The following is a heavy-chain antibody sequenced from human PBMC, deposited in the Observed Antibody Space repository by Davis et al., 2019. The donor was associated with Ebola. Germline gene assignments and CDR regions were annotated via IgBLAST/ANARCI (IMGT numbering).Heavy chain of an antibody. Sequence: GESLKISCAASGFTFSNAWMSWVRQAPGKGLEWVSSISSDSDYIYYADSAKGRFTISRDNAKNSLYLQMNSLRAEDTAVYYCAKDPGGHTSESDYWGQGTLVIVSP. CDR2: ISSDSDYI. J-gene: IGHJ4*02. CDR1: GFTFSNAW. CDR3: AKDPGGHTSESDY. V-gene: IGHV3-21*01. D-gene: IGHD1-26*01.